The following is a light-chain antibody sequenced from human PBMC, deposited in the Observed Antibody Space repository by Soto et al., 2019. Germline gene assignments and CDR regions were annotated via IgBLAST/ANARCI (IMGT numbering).Light chain of an antibody. CDR3: QQYYSYPRG. Sequence: AIRMTQSPSSLSASTGDRVTITCRASQGISSYLAWYQQKPGKAPKLLIYAASTLQSGVPSRFSGSGSGTDFTLTISCLQSEDFATNYCQQYYSYPRGFGQGTKVEIK. V-gene: IGKV1-8*01. CDR1: QGISSY. J-gene: IGKJ1*01. CDR2: AAS.